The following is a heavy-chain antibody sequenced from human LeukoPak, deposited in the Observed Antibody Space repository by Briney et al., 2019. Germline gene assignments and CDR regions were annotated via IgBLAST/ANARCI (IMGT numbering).Heavy chain of an antibody. Sequence: PGGSLRLSCAASGFTFNSNYMSWVRQAPRKGLEWVSVIYAGGTTYYADSVKGRFTISRDNSKNTLYLQMNSLRAEDTAVYYCARAARGGDSRAFDYWGQGTLVTVSS. V-gene: IGHV3-66*01. J-gene: IGHJ4*02. CDR2: IYAGGTT. CDR3: ARAARGGDSRAFDY. CDR1: GFTFNSNY. D-gene: IGHD4-17*01.